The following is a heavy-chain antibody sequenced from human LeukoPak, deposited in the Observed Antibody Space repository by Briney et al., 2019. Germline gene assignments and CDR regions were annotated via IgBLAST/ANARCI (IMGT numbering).Heavy chain of an antibody. Sequence: GGSLRLSCAASGFRFSSYGMHWVRQAPGKGLEWVAFIRYDGSNKYYADSVKGRVTISRDNSKSTLYLQMNSLRGEDTAVYYCVSRYQLPFDYWGQGTLVTVSS. D-gene: IGHD2-2*01. CDR2: IRYDGSNK. J-gene: IGHJ4*02. CDR3: VSRYQLPFDY. CDR1: GFRFSSYG. V-gene: IGHV3-30*02.